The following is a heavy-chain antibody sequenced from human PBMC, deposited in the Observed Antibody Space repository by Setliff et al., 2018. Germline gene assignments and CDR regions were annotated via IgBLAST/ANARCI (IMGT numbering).Heavy chain of an antibody. CDR2: YSHSGGS. CDR1: GESLIDYS. J-gene: IGHJ4*02. V-gene: IGHV4-34*01. D-gene: IGHD6-6*01. Sequence: PSETLSLTCTVFGESLIDYSWHWIRQPPGKGLEWIGEYSHSGGSKYHPSLEGRVTISADESTRQVSLKLTSLTAADTAVYYCASPQARGFWARYYFDLWGQGTLVTVSS. CDR3: ASPQARGFWARYYFDL.